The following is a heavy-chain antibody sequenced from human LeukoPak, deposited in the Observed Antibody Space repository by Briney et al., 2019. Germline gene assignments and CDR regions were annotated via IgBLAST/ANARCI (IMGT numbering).Heavy chain of an antibody. D-gene: IGHD1-1*01. CDR3: VRGISLWNGDY. J-gene: IGHJ4*02. Sequence: PGGSLRLSCAASGFTFSSYWMSWVRQAPGKGLEWVANIKPDGSDKYYVDSVKGRFTISRDNAKNSLYLQMNTLRAEDTAVYYCVRGISLWNGDYWGQGTLVSVSS. CDR2: IKPDGSDK. V-gene: IGHV3-7*01. CDR1: GFTFSSYW.